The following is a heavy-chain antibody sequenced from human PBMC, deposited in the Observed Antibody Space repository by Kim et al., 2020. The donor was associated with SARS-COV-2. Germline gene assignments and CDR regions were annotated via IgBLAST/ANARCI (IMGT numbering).Heavy chain of an antibody. CDR3: AIMPYGGFDY. V-gene: IGHV4-59*01. D-gene: IGHD3-16*01. J-gene: IGHJ4*02. CDR2: ST. Sequence: STEHNPSLKSRVTIFMEPSKSQFSLRLSSVTAADTAIYFCAIMPYGGFDYWGQGTLVTVSS.